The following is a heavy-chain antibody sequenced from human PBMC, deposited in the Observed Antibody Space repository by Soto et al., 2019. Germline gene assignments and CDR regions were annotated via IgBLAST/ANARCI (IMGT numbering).Heavy chain of an antibody. CDR3: ARAVARRGLNDAFDV. J-gene: IGHJ3*01. CDR1: GYTSIDHY. Sequence: ASVKVSCKASGYTSIDHYIHWVRQAPGQGLEWMGWITPNSGATKYAQKFQGRVTMTRDASINTAYVDVTGLTFDDTAVYFCARAVARRGLNDAFDVWGQGTLVTVSS. D-gene: IGHD3-22*01. CDR2: ITPNSGAT. V-gene: IGHV1-2*02.